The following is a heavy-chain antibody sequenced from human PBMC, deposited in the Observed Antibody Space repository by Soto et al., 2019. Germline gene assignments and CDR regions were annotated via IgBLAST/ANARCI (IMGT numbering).Heavy chain of an antibody. D-gene: IGHD3-3*01. Sequence: ASVKVSCKASGYTFTSYGISWVRQAPGQGLKWMGWISAYNGNTNYAQKLQGRVTMTTDTSTSTAYMELRSLRSDDTAVYYCARDLSRAYYDFWSGYDAFDIWGQGTMVTVSS. CDR2: ISAYNGNT. CDR1: GYTFTSYG. V-gene: IGHV1-18*01. J-gene: IGHJ3*02. CDR3: ARDLSRAYYDFWSGYDAFDI.